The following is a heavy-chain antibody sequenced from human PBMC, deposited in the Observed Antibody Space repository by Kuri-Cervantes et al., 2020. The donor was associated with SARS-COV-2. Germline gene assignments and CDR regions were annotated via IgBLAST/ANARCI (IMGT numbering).Heavy chain of an antibody. CDR1: GGSISSSNW. Sequence: GSLRLPCAVSGGSISSSNWWRWVRQPPGKGLEWIGEIYHSGRTNYNPSLKSRVTISVDKSKNQFSLKLSSVTAADTAVYYCARDALLVGATGYYFDYWGQGTLVTVSS. D-gene: IGHD1-26*01. CDR3: ARDALLVGATGYYFDY. CDR2: IYHSGRT. J-gene: IGHJ4*02. V-gene: IGHV4-4*02.